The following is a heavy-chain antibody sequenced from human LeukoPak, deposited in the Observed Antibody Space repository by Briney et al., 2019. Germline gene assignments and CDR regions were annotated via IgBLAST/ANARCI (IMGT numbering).Heavy chain of an antibody. CDR3: ARYRHLGY. V-gene: IGHV3-7*01. J-gene: IGHJ4*02. CDR1: GFTFSVYW. Sequence: GGSLRLSCADSGFTFSVYWMNWVRQAPGKGLEWVANINQNGGEKYYVDSVKGRFTISRDNGKNSLYLQMNSLRAEDTAVYYCARYRHLGYWGQGTLVTASS. CDR2: INQNGGEK.